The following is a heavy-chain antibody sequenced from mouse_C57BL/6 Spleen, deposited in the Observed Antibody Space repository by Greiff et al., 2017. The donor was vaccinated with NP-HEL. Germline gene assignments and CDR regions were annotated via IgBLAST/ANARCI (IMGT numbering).Heavy chain of an antibody. J-gene: IGHJ4*01. D-gene: IGHD1-1*01. CDR1: GFTFSDYG. CDR3: ARTYGSSYGYAMDY. V-gene: IGHV5-17*01. Sequence: EVKLVESGGGLVKPGGSLKLSCAASGFTFSDYGMHWVRQAPEKGLEWVAYISSGSSTIYYADTVKGRFTISRDNAKNTLFLQMTSLRSEDTAMYYCARTYGSSYGYAMDYWGQGTSVTVSS. CDR2: ISSGSSTI.